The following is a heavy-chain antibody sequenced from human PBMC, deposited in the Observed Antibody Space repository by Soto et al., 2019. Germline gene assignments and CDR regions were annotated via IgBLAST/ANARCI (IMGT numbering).Heavy chain of an antibody. CDR2: IYYIGST. CDR1: GGSISSSSYY. CDR3: ARQVNYYFDY. V-gene: IGHV4-39*01. D-gene: IGHD1-1*01. J-gene: IGHJ4*02. Sequence: KPSETLSLTCTVSGGSISSSSYYWAWIRQPPGKGLECIGSIYYIGSTYYDPSLKSRVTISVDTSKNQFSLKLTSVTAADTALYFCARQVNYYFDYWGQGSQVTVSS.